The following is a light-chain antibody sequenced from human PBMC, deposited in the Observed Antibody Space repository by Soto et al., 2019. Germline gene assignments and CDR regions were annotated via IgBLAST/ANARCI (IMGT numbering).Light chain of an antibody. CDR3: SSYTSSSYYV. CDR2: EVS. J-gene: IGLJ1*01. V-gene: IGLV2-14*01. Sequence: QSALTQPASVSGSPGQSITISCTGTSXDVGGYDYVSWYQLHPGKAPKLMVFEVSNRPSGVSYRFSGSKSGNTASLTISGLQAEDEADYYCSSYTSSSYYVFGTGTKLTVL. CDR1: SXDVGGYDY.